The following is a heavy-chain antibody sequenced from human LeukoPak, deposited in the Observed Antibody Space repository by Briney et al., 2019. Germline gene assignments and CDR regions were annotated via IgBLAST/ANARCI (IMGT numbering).Heavy chain of an antibody. D-gene: IGHD1-26*01. J-gene: IGHJ4*02. V-gene: IGHV3-7*05. CDR3: ARDQSWAFDF. Sequence: GGSLRLSCAASGFTFSTYWMSWVRQAPGKGLQWVVNIKPDGSEKYYVDSVKGRFTISRDNAKNSVDLQMNSLRVEDTAVYYCARDQSWAFDFWGQGTLVTVSS. CDR2: IKPDGSEK. CDR1: GFTFSTYW.